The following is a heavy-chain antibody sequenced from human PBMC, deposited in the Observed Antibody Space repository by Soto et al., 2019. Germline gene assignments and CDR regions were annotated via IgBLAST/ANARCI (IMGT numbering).Heavy chain of an antibody. CDR1: GGSINTDDYY. Sequence: QVQLQESGPGLVKPSQTLSLNCSVSGGSINTDDYYWSWIRQHAGPGLEWIGYIFYSGTTYYNPSLKGRISISLDTSKNQFSLEMSSVTAADTAMYYCARVRGHAFDIRGQGTMVTVSS. V-gene: IGHV4-31*03. D-gene: IGHD3-10*01. CDR3: ARVRGHAFDI. CDR2: IFYSGTT. J-gene: IGHJ3*02.